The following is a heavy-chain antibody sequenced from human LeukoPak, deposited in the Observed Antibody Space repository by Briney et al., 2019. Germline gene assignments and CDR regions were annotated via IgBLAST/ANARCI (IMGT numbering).Heavy chain of an antibody. V-gene: IGHV4-59*04. CDR1: GGSISSYY. J-gene: IGHJ4*02. Sequence: SETLSLTCTVSGGSISSYYWSWIRQPPGKGLEWIGTIYYSGSTYYNPSLKSRVTMSVDTSRNQFPLRLSSVTAADTAVYYCVSPYRSRYDYWGQGTLVTVSS. CDR2: IYYSGST. CDR3: VSPYRSRYDY. D-gene: IGHD6-19*01.